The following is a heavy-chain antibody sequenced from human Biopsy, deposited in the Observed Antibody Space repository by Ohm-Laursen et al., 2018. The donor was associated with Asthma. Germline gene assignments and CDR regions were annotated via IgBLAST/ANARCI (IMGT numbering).Heavy chain of an antibody. CDR3: ARAVDYSHYYGIDV. J-gene: IGHJ6*02. CDR2: ISVYNGNT. Sequence: SVKVSCKTSSYTFNSAGITWVRQAPGQGLEWMGWISVYNGNTKVAQKLQDRVTMITDTSKSTAYMELRSLRSDDTAVYFCARAVDYSHYYGIDVWGQGTTVTVS. CDR1: SYTFNSAG. D-gene: IGHD3-10*01. V-gene: IGHV1-18*01.